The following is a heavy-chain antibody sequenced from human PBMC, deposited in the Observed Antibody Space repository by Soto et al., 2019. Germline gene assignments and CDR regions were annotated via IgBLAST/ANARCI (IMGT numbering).Heavy chain of an antibody. J-gene: IGHJ3*02. CDR2: IYYSGST. CDR3: ARVTIWDVTMMGGFDI. CDR1: GGSVSSGSYY. Sequence: PSETLSLTCTVSGGSVSSGSYYWSWIWQPPGKGLEWIGYIYYSGSTNYNPSLKSRVTTSVDTSQNQFSLNLRSVTAADTAVYYCARVTIWDVTMMGGFDIGGQETMLTVSS. V-gene: IGHV4-61*01. D-gene: IGHD3-22*01.